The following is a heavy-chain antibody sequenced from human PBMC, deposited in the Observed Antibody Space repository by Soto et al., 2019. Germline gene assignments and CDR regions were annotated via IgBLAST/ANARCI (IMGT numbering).Heavy chain of an antibody. D-gene: IGHD3-10*01. Sequence: EVQLLESGGGLVQPGGSLRLSCAASGFTFSGYAMSWVRQAPGKGLEWVSAISGSGGSTYYADSVKGRFTISRDNSKNTLYLQMNSLRAEDTAVYYCAKDPGSTGYFDYWGQGTLVTVSS. CDR2: ISGSGGST. V-gene: IGHV3-23*01. CDR1: GFTFSGYA. J-gene: IGHJ4*02. CDR3: AKDPGSTGYFDY.